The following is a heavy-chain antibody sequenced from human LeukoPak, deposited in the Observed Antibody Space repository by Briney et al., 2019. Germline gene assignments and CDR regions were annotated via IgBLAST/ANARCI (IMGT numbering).Heavy chain of an antibody. CDR2: ISSSSSYI. CDR1: GFTFSSYS. D-gene: IGHD6-19*01. CDR3: ARLEDQWLTNDAFDI. J-gene: IGHJ3*02. Sequence: GGSLRLSCAASGFTFSSYSMNWVRQAPGKGLEWVSSISSSSSYIYYADSVKGRFTISRDNAKNSLYLQMNSLRAEDTAVYYCARLEDQWLTNDAFDIWGQGTMVTVSS. V-gene: IGHV3-21*01.